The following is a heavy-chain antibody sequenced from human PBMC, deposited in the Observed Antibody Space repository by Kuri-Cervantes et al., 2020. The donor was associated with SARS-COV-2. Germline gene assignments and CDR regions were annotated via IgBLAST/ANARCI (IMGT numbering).Heavy chain of an antibody. J-gene: IGHJ5*02. CDR2: IYYSGST. D-gene: IGHD3-3*01. V-gene: IGHV4-39*01. Sequence: SETLSLTCTVSGGSISSTSYYWGWVRQPPGKGLEWIGSIYYSGSTYCNPSLKSRVTISVDTSKNQFSLKLSSVTAADTAVYYCARQMMSTITIFGVVITRHWFDPWGQGTLVTVSS. CDR3: ARQMMSTITIFGVVITRHWFDP. CDR1: GGSISSTSYY.